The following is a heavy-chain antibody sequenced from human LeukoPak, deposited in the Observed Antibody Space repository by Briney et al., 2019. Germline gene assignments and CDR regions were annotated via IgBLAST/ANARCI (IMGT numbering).Heavy chain of an antibody. CDR1: GGTFSSYA. CDR2: IIPIFGTA. V-gene: IGHV1-69*01. CDR3: ARNAVPDRPFSGMDV. J-gene: IGHJ6*04. D-gene: IGHD2-2*01. Sequence: SEKVSCKASGGTFSSYAIGWVRQAPGQGLEWMGGIIPIFGTANYAQKFQGRVTITADESTSTAYMELSSLRSEDTAVYYCARNAVPDRPFSGMDVWGKGTTVTVSS.